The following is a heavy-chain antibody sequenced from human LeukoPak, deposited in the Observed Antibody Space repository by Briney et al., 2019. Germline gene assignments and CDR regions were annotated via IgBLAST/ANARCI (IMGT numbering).Heavy chain of an antibody. CDR3: ARQGRIVVAGVGATKFDY. Sequence: SETLSLTCTVSGGSISSYNWSWIRQPPGKGLEWIGHIYYSGSTNYNPSLKSRVTISVDTSKNQFSLKLSSVTAADTAVYYCARQGRIVVAGVGATKFDYWGQETLVTVSS. V-gene: IGHV4-59*08. CDR1: GGSISSYN. CDR2: IYYSGST. D-gene: IGHD1-26*01. J-gene: IGHJ4*02.